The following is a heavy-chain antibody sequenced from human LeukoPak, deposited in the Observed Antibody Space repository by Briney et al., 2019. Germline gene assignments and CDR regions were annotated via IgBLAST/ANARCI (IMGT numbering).Heavy chain of an antibody. Sequence: GGSLRLSCAASGFTFSSYAMHWVRQAPGKGLEWVAVISYDGSNKYYADSVKGRFTISRDNSKNTLYLQMNSLRAEDTAVYYCARDQAAAGRGDAFDIWGQGTMVTVSS. V-gene: IGHV3-30*04. CDR1: GFTFSSYA. CDR3: ARDQAAAGRGDAFDI. D-gene: IGHD6-13*01. CDR2: ISYDGSNK. J-gene: IGHJ3*02.